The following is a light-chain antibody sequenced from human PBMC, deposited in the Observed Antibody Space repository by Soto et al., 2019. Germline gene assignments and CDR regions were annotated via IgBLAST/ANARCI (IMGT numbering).Light chain of an antibody. CDR2: GAS. Sequence: ESVLTQSPGTLSLSPGERATLSCRASQSVSSNYLAWYLQKPGQAPILLIYGASTRATGIPGRFSGSGSGTDFTLTISRLEPEDFAVYYCQQYGSSPGTFGQWTKVDFK. J-gene: IGKJ1*01. V-gene: IGKV3-20*01. CDR3: QQYGSSPGT. CDR1: QSVSSNY.